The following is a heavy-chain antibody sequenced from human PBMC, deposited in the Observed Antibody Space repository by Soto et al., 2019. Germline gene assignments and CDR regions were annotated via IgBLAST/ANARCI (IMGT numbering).Heavy chain of an antibody. CDR3: AKAIHKDYDILTGYVPTIDY. CDR1: GFTFSSYG. D-gene: IGHD3-9*01. J-gene: IGHJ4*02. Sequence: PGGSLRLSCAASGFTFSSYGMHWVRQAPGKGLEWVAVISYDGSNKYYAESVKGRFTISRDNSKNTLYLQMNSLRAEDTAVYYCAKAIHKDYDILTGYVPTIDYWGQGT. V-gene: IGHV3-30*18. CDR2: ISYDGSNK.